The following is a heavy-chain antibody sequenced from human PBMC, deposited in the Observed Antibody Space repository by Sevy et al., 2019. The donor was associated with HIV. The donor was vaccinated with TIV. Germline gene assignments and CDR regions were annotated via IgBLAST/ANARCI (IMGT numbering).Heavy chain of an antibody. CDR2: IYYSGST. D-gene: IGHD4-17*01. CDR1: GGSISSSSYH. V-gene: IGHV4-39*01. J-gene: IGHJ5*02. CDR3: ARQGYGDYLS. Sequence: SETLSLTCTVSGGSISSSSYHWGWIRQPPGKGLEWIGSIYYSGSTYYNPSLKSRVTISVDTSKNQFSLKLSSVTAADTAVYYCARQGYGDYLSWGQGTLVTVSS.